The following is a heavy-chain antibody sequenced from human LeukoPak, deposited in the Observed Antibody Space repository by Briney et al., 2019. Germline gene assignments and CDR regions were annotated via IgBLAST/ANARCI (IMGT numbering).Heavy chain of an antibody. D-gene: IGHD3-16*01. V-gene: IGHV3-48*03. J-gene: IGHJ4*02. CDR2: ISYSGSTI. CDR1: GFTFSSHD. CDR3: ARDLGYDYVWGEGNLYDY. Sequence: GGSLRLSCAASGFTFSSHDMNWVRQAPGKGLGWVSYISYSGSTIYYADSVKGRFTISRDNAKNSLYLQMNSLRAEDTAVYYCARDLGYDYVWGEGNLYDYWGQGTLVTVSS.